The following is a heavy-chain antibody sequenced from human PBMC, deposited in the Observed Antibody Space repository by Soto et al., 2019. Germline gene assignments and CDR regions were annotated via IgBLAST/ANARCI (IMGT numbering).Heavy chain of an antibody. CDR2: IKSKTDGGTT. D-gene: IGHD2-15*01. J-gene: IGHJ4*02. Sequence: EVQLVESGGGLVKPGGSLRLSCAASGFTFSNAWMSWVRQAPGKGLEWVGRIKSKTDGGTTDYAAPVKGRFTISRDDSKNTLYLQMNSLKTEDTAVYYCTTGGLYCSGGSCYEARFDYWGQGTLVTVSS. CDR1: GFTFSNAW. V-gene: IGHV3-15*01. CDR3: TTGGLYCSGGSCYEARFDY.